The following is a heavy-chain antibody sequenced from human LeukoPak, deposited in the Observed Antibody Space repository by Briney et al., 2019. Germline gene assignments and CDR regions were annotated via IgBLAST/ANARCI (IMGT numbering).Heavy chain of an antibody. Sequence: SSETLSLTCTVSGGSISSYYWSWIRQPPGKGLEWIGYIYYSGSTNYNPSLKSRVTISVDTSKNQFSLKLSSVTAADTAVYYCARGGHCSGGSCFYYYYYGMDAWGQGTTVTVSS. CDR2: IYYSGST. J-gene: IGHJ6*02. CDR1: GGSISSYY. CDR3: ARGGHCSGGSCFYYYYYGMDA. V-gene: IGHV4-59*01. D-gene: IGHD2-15*01.